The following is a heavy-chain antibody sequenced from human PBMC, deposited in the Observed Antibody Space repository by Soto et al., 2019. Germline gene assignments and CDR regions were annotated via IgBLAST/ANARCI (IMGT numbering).Heavy chain of an antibody. Sequence: GASVKVSCKASGYTFTSYYMHWLRQAPGQGLEVMGIINPSGGSTSYAQKFQGRDTMTRDTSTSTVYMELSSLRSEDTAVYYCARGGAYGSETWWFDPWGQGTLVTVSS. CDR1: GYTFTSYY. CDR3: ARGGAYGSETWWFDP. V-gene: IGHV1-46*03. D-gene: IGHD3-10*01. CDR2: INPSGGST. J-gene: IGHJ5*02.